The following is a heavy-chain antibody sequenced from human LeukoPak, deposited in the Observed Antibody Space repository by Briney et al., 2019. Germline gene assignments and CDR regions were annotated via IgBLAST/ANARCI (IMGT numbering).Heavy chain of an antibody. D-gene: IGHD6-13*01. Sequence: SVKVSCKASGGTFSSYAISWVRQAPGQGLEWMGGIIPIFGTANYAQKFQGRVTITADESTSTAYMELSSLRSEDTAVYYCARQQQLVTGWFDPWGQGTLVTVSS. CDR3: ARQQQLVTGWFDP. CDR1: GGTFSSYA. CDR2: IIPIFGTA. J-gene: IGHJ5*02. V-gene: IGHV1-69*13.